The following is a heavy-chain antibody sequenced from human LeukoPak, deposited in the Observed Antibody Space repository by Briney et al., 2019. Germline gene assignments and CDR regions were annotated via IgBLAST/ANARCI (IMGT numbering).Heavy chain of an antibody. J-gene: IGHJ4*02. V-gene: IGHV4-39*01. CDR2: IYYSGST. CDR3: ARRRGYSGYGYYFDH. Sequence: SETLSLTCTVSGGSISSSSYYWGWIRQPPGKGLEWIGSIYYSGSTYYNPSLKSRVTISVDTSKNQFSLKLSSVTAADTAVYYCARRRGYSGYGYYFDHWGQGTLVTVSS. CDR1: GGSISSSSYY. D-gene: IGHD5-12*01.